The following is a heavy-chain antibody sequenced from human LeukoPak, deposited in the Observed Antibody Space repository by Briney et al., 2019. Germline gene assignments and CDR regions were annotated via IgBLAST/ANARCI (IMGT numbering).Heavy chain of an antibody. V-gene: IGHV3-23*01. CDR3: AKIAYYHFDY. Sequence: GGSLRLSSAASGFTFSTYSMSWVRQAPGKGLEWVSTISDGGSRTYYADSVKGRFTISRDNSKKTLYLQINSLRAEDTALYYCAKIAYYHFDYWGQGTLVTVSS. CDR2: ISDGGSRT. J-gene: IGHJ4*02. CDR1: GFTFSTYS. D-gene: IGHD4/OR15-4a*01.